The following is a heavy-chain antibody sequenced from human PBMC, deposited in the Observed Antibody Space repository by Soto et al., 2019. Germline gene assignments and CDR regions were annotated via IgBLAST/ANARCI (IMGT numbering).Heavy chain of an antibody. Sequence: EVQLLESGGGLVQPGGSLRLSCVASRFSFSSYEMSWVRQAAGKGLEWVSRVSLTGDRTNYAGSVKGRFTFSRDNFKNTLYLEMDSLRPEDTAIYYFARGGGYCTPTICAIDSWGRGTPVTVSS. CDR1: RFSFSSYE. V-gene: IGHV3-23*01. J-gene: IGHJ4*02. D-gene: IGHD2-8*01. CDR2: VSLTGDRT. CDR3: ARGGGYCTPTICAIDS.